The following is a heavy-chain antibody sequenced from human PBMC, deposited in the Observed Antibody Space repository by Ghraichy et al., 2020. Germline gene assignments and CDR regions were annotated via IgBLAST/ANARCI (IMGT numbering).Heavy chain of an antibody. J-gene: IGHJ3*02. CDR2: ISSSGSII. Sequence: GGSLRLSCAASGYTFSDYYMSWIRQAPGKGLEWISYISSSGSIIYYADSVKGRFTMSRDNAKKSLYLQMNSLRGEDTAVYYCARYCSSTSCHDAFDIWGQGTMVTVSS. V-gene: IGHV3-11*01. D-gene: IGHD2-2*01. CDR1: GYTFSDYY. CDR3: ARYCSSTSCHDAFDI.